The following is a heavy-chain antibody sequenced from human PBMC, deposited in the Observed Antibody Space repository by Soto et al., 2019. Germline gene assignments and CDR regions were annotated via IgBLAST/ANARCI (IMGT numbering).Heavy chain of an antibody. J-gene: IGHJ6*02. CDR3: ARLPGPLVAVLYIYPLDGREAMSDVDV. CDR2: VSFAGSNK. CDR1: GFTFNYYP. Sequence: QMQLVESGGGVVQPGGSLRLSCAASGFTFNYYPMHWVRQAPGKGLVWVAVVSFAGSNKNYADSVKGRFTISKDNSKNTLYLQMNSLRREDTAVYYCARLPGPLVAVLYIYPLDGREAMSDVDVWGQGTTVTVSS. D-gene: IGHD6-19*01. V-gene: IGHV3-30-3*01.